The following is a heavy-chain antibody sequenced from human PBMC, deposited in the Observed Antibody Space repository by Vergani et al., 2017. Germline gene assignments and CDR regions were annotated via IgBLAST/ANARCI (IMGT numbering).Heavy chain of an antibody. D-gene: IGHD6-19*01. Sequence: QLQLQESGPGLVKPSATLSLTCSVSSASIRSSNYYWGWIRQPPGKGLEWIASIYYSGSTYYNPSLKSRVTISVDTPKNQFSLKLSPVTAADTAVYFCARHSTVEWLVKLGWIDPWGQGILVTVSS. V-gene: IGHV4-39*01. CDR3: ARHSTVEWLVKLGWIDP. CDR2: IYYSGST. CDR1: SASIRSSNYY. J-gene: IGHJ5*02.